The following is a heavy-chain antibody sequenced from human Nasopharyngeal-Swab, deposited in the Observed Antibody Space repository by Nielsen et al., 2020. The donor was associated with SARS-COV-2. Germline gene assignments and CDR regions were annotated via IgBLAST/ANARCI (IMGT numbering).Heavy chain of an antibody. CDR2: IDWDEDK. CDR3: ARNPPRGSGFDF. CDR1: GFSLNTSGMC. D-gene: IGHD6-19*01. J-gene: IGHJ4*02. Sequence: SGATLVKPPQTLTLTCTFSGFSLNTSGMCLPWIRQPPGKALEWLALIDWDEDKYYSTSLKTRLTISKDTSKNQVVLTMTNMDQADTATYYCARNPPRGSGFDFWGQGILVTVSS. V-gene: IGHV2-70*01.